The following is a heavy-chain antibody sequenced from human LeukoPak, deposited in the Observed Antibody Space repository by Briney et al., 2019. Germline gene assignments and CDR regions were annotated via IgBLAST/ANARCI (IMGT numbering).Heavy chain of an antibody. V-gene: IGHV4-59*08. CDR2: IYYSGST. J-gene: IGHJ5*02. CDR1: GGSISSYY. CDR3: ARTSSGGYNWSDP. D-gene: IGHD6-19*01. Sequence: PSETLSLTCTVSGGSISSYYWSWIRQPPGKGLEWIGYIYYSGSTNYNPSLKSRVTISVDTSKNQFSLKLSSVTAADTAVYYCARTSSGGYNWSDPWGQGTLVTVSS.